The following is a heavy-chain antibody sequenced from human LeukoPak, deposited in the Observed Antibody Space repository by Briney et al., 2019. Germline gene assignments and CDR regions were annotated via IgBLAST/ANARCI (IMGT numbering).Heavy chain of an antibody. J-gene: IGHJ4*02. Sequence: GGSLRLSCAASGFTFSDSAMHWVRQAPGKGLEWVAFIRYDGSNKYYADSVKGRFTISRDNSKNTLYLQMNSLRAEDTAVYYCARTPPYYYDSSGYFVFDYWGQGTLVTVSS. D-gene: IGHD3-22*01. V-gene: IGHV3-30*04. CDR3: ARTPPYYYDSSGYFVFDY. CDR2: IRYDGSNK. CDR1: GFTFSDSA.